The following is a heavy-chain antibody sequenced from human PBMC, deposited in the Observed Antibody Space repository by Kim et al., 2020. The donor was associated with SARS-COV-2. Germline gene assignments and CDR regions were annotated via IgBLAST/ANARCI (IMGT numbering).Heavy chain of an antibody. CDR3: ANIRGQQLYYYYGMDV. J-gene: IGHJ6*02. CDR2: ISGSGGST. D-gene: IGHD6-13*01. V-gene: IGHV3-23*01. CDR1: GFTFSSYA. Sequence: GGSLRLSCAASGFTFSSYAMSWVRQAPGKGLEWVSAISGSGGSTYYADSVKGRFTISRDNSKNTLYLQMNSLRAEDTAVYYCANIRGQQLYYYYGMDVWGQGTTVTVSS.